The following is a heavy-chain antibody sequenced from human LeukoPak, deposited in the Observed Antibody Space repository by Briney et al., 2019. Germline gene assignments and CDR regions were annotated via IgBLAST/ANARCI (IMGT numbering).Heavy chain of an antibody. J-gene: IGHJ4*02. CDR3: ARDSSYYYDSSEGDY. V-gene: IGHV3-21*01. Sequence: GGSLRLSCAASGFTFSSYSMNWVRQAPGKGLEWVSSISSSSSYIYYADSVKGRFTISRDNAKNSLYLQMNSLGAEDTAVYYCARDSSYYYDSSEGDYWGQGTLVTVSS. D-gene: IGHD3-22*01. CDR2: ISSSSSYI. CDR1: GFTFSSYS.